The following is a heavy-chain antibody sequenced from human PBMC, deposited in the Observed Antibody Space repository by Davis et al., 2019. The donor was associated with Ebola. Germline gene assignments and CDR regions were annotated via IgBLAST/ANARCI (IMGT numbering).Heavy chain of an antibody. V-gene: IGHV1-46*01. CDR3: ARHDRDCSSTSCYMGEFGY. Sequence: ASVKVSCKASGYTFTSYYMHWVRQAPGQGLEWMGMINPSGGSTSYAQKFQGRVTMTRDTSTSTVYMELSSLRSEDTAVYYCARHDRDCSSTSCYMGEFGYWGQGTLVTVSS. CDR1: GYTFTSYY. CDR2: INPSGGST. D-gene: IGHD2-2*02. J-gene: IGHJ4*02.